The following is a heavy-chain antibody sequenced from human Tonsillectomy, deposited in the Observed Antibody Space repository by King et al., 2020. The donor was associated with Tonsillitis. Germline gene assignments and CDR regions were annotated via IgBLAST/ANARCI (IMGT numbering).Heavy chain of an antibody. CDR2: ISGSGAST. J-gene: IGHJ4*02. Sequence: VQLVESGGGLVQPGGSLRLSCAASGFAFNTYPLTWVRQTPGQGLEWVSTISGSGASTYYADSVKGRFTISRDNSKNTLYLHMNSLRAEDTAVYYCAKVETSVLTPFHNGGQGTLITVSS. CDR3: AKVETSVLTPFHN. CDR1: GFAFNTYP. V-gene: IGHV3-23*04. D-gene: IGHD2-21*02.